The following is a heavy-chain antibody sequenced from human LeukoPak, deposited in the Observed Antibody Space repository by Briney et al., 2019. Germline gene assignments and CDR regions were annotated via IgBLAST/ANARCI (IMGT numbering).Heavy chain of an antibody. J-gene: IGHJ4*02. D-gene: IGHD3-10*01. CDR1: GYSFTSYW. Sequence: GESLQISCKGSGYSFTSYWIGWVRQMPGKGLEWMGIIYPGDSDTRYSPSFQGQVTISADKSISTAYLQWSSLKASDTAMYYCARRYYYGSGSYYNVMIAYYFDYWGQGTLVTVSS. CDR2: IYPGDSDT. V-gene: IGHV5-51*01. CDR3: ARRYYYGSGSYYNVMIAYYFDY.